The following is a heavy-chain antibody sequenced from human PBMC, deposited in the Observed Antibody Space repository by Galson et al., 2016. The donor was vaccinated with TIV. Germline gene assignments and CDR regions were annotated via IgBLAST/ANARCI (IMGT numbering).Heavy chain of an antibody. CDR1: GYTFSNFA. D-gene: IGHD6-6*01. Sequence: QSGAEVKNPGASVKVSCKASGYTFSNFAITWVRQAPGQGLEWMGYMSAYSGASNYAQEFQGRVTITTDTSTSTAYMELRNLRFDDTAVYYCARYSSTSSRRFDYWGQGTLVTVSA. J-gene: IGHJ4*02. V-gene: IGHV1-18*01. CDR2: MSAYSGAS. CDR3: ARYSSTSSRRFDY.